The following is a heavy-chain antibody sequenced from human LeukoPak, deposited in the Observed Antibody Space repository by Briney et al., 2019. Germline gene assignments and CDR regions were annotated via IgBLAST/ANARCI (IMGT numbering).Heavy chain of an antibody. CDR1: GGSFTTYY. Sequence: ETVSLTCTVTGGSFTTYYWSWIRQPPGKGLEWIGHFYYSGSTNYNPSLRSRVTISVDTSRNQFSLRLTSVTAADTAVYYCARGQGGNYYLNYFDYWGQGALVTVSS. V-gene: IGHV4-59*12. CDR2: FYYSGST. CDR3: ARGQGGNYYLNYFDY. D-gene: IGHD1-26*01. J-gene: IGHJ4*02.